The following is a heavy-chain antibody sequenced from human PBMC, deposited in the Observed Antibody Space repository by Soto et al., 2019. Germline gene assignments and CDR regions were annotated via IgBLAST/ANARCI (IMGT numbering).Heavy chain of an antibody. V-gene: IGHV4-34*01. Sequence: SETLSLTCAVYGGSFSGYYWSWIRQPPGKGLEWIGEINHSGSTNYNPSLKSRVTISVDTSKNQFSLKLSSVTAADTAVYYCARGQYGLWFGELLAYYYYGMDVWGQGTTVTVSS. CDR3: ARGQYGLWFGELLAYYYYGMDV. CDR2: INHSGST. D-gene: IGHD3-10*01. J-gene: IGHJ6*02. CDR1: GGSFSGYY.